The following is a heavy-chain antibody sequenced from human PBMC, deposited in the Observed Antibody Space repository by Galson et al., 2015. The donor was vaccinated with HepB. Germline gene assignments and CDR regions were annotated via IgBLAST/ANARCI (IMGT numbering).Heavy chain of an antibody. V-gene: IGHV3-33*01. CDR3: ARDKGQEAPMDV. CDR2: IWHDGHVK. Sequence: SLRLSCAASGFTLSHYGMHWVRQAPGRGLEWVAVIWHDGHVKYYADSVKGRFTISRDNSRSTLYLEMNSLRVEDTAVYYCARDKGQEAPMDVWGKGTTVNVSS. J-gene: IGHJ6*03. CDR1: GFTLSHYG.